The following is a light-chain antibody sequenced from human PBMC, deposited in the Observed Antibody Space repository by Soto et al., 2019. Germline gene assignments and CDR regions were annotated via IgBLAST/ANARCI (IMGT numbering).Light chain of an antibody. J-gene: IGKJ1*01. Sequence: EIVLTQSPGTLSLSPGERATLSCRASESVSNNYLAWYQQRPGQAPRLLIYGASIRATDIPGRFGGHGSGTDFTLTINRLEPEDSAVYYCQQYGGSPWTFGQGTNVAI. CDR3: QQYGGSPWT. CDR2: GAS. V-gene: IGKV3-20*01. CDR1: ESVSNNY.